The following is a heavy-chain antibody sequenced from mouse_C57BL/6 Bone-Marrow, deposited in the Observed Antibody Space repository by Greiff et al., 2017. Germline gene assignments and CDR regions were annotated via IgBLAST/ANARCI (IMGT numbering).Heavy chain of an antibody. Sequence: QVQLRQSGPELVKPGASVKISCKASGYAFSSSWMNWVKQRPGKGLEWIGRIYPGDGDTNYNGKFKGKATRAADKSSSTAYMQLSSLTSEDSAVYFCARSSRGYWGQGTTLTVSS. CDR3: ARSSRGY. J-gene: IGHJ2*01. V-gene: IGHV1-82*01. CDR2: IYPGDGDT. CDR1: GYAFSSSW.